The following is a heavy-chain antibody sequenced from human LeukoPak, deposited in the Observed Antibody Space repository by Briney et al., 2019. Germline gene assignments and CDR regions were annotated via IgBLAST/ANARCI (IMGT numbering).Heavy chain of an antibody. V-gene: IGHV4-59*01. Sequence: SETLSLTCTVSGGSISSYYWSWIRQPPGKGLEWIGYIYYSGSTNYNPSLKSRVTISVDTSKNQFSLKLSSVTAADTAVYYCARGTFGSGSQTPLYNWFDPWGQGTLVTVSS. D-gene: IGHD3-10*01. CDR2: IYYSGST. CDR3: ARGTFGSGSQTPLYNWFDP. J-gene: IGHJ5*02. CDR1: GGSISSYY.